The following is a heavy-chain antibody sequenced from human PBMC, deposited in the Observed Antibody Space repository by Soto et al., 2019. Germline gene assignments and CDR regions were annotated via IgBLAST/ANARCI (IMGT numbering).Heavy chain of an antibody. J-gene: IGHJ4*02. CDR1: GEDCSCHA. D-gene: IGHD6-19*01. V-gene: IGHV1-18*01. CDR3: ARQKYSSAWYGLDF. Sequence: VKAYGMASGEDCSCHASTWVRQAPGQGLEWMGGITAYNTNTIYAQNFQGRVTMTADTSTSTAYMELRSLRSDDTAIYYCARQKYSSAWYGLDFWGQGALVTVSS. CDR2: ITAYNTNT.